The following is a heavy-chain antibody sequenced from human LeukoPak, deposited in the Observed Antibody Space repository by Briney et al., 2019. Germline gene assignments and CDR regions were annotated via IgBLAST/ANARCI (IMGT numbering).Heavy chain of an antibody. V-gene: IGHV3-73*01. CDR3: AKVSGWFGESLDY. CDR2: IRSKANHYAT. J-gene: IGHJ4*02. Sequence: GGSLRLSCAASGFTFSGSAMHWVRQASGKGLEWVGRIRSKANHYATAYAASVKGRFTVSRDDSKNTAYLQMNSLKTEDTAVYYCAKVSGWFGESLDYWGQGTLVTVSS. CDR1: GFTFSGSA. D-gene: IGHD3-10*01.